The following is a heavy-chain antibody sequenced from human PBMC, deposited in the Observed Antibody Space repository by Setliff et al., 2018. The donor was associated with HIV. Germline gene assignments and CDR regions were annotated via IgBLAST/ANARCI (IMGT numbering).Heavy chain of an antibody. J-gene: IGHJ4*02. D-gene: IGHD3-22*01. CDR1: GFTFSSNW. CDR2: IKQDGSEK. V-gene: IGHV3-7*01. CDR3: AKEHYERSGFSN. Sequence: GGSLRLSCAASGFTFSSNWMNWVRQAPGKGLEWVANIKQDGSEKYYVDSVKGRFTISRDNAKNSLYLQMNSLRAEDTAVYYCAKEHYERSGFSNWGQGTLVTVSS.